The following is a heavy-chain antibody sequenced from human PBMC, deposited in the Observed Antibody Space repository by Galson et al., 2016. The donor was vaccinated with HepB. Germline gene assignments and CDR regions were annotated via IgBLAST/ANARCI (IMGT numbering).Heavy chain of an antibody. D-gene: IGHD3-22*01. V-gene: IGHV4-59*08. J-gene: IGHJ5*02. Sequence: ETLSLTCTVSGGSISSYYWTWIRQPPGKGLEWIGYIYYSGSTNYNPSLKSRVTISVDTSKNQFSLKLSSATAADTAVYYCARRRNYYDSSGHYHDWFDPWGQGTLVTVSS. CDR2: IYYSGST. CDR1: GGSISSYY. CDR3: ARRRNYYDSSGHYHDWFDP.